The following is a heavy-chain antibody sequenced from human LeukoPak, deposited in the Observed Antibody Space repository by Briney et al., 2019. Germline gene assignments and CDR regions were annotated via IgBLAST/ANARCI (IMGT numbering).Heavy chain of an antibody. D-gene: IGHD3-22*01. J-gene: IGHJ6*02. V-gene: IGHV4-59*01. CDR2: IYYSGST. CDR1: GGSISGYY. Sequence: SETLSLTCTVSGGSISGYYWTWTRQPPGKGLEWIGYIYYSGSTNYNPSLKSRVTISVDTSKNQFSLKLSSVTAADTAVYYCARVKYYYDSRGPYYYYYGMDVWGQGTTVTVSS. CDR3: ARVKYYYDSRGPYYYYYGMDV.